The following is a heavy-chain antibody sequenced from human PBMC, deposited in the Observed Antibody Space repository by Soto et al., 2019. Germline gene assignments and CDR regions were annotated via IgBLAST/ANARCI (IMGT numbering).Heavy chain of an antibody. V-gene: IGHV3-74*01. Sequence: PGGSLRLSCASAGFTVNNYWMHWVRQAPGRGLVWVSRINGDGSSTFYADSVKGRFTISRDNAKNTVYLQMNSLRVEDTAVYYCARGIQYRYGMDVWGQGTTVTVSS. D-gene: IGHD5-18*01. CDR2: INGDGSST. CDR1: GFTVNNYW. J-gene: IGHJ6*02. CDR3: ARGIQYRYGMDV.